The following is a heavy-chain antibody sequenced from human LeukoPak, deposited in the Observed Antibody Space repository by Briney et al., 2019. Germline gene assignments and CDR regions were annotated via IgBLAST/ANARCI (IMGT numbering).Heavy chain of an antibody. J-gene: IGHJ4*02. Sequence: GGSLRPSCAASGLTFSSYSMNWVRQAPGKGREWVSSIISSSSYIYYADSVKGRFTIARDNAKNSLYLQMNSLRDEDTAVYYCARDHSSSPVFDYWGQGTLVTVSS. D-gene: IGHD6-6*01. CDR3: ARDHSSSPVFDY. CDR2: IISSSSYI. V-gene: IGHV3-21*01. CDR1: GLTFSSYS.